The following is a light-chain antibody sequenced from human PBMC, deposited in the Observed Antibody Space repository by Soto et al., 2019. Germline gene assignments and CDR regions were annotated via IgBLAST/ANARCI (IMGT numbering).Light chain of an antibody. Sequence: QSALTQPRSVSGSPGQSVTISCTGTRSDVGTYNSVSWYQQHPGKVPKLIIFEINKRPSGVPDRFSGSKSGNTASLTISGLQAEDEADYYCCSSAGSYTYVFGAGTKLTVL. CDR1: RSDVGTYNS. CDR3: CSSAGSYTYV. V-gene: IGLV2-11*01. CDR2: EIN. J-gene: IGLJ1*01.